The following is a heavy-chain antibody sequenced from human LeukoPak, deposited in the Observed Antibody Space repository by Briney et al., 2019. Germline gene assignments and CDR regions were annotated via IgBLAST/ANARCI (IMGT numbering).Heavy chain of an antibody. Sequence: GGSLRLSCAASGFTFSDYYMSWIRQAPGKGLEWVSYISSSSSYTNYADSVKGRFTISRDNAKNSLYPQMNSLRAEDTAVYYCARATDGDYVPYWGQGTLVTVSS. CDR2: ISSSSSYT. V-gene: IGHV3-11*06. D-gene: IGHD4-17*01. CDR1: GFTFSDYY. J-gene: IGHJ4*02. CDR3: ARATDGDYVPY.